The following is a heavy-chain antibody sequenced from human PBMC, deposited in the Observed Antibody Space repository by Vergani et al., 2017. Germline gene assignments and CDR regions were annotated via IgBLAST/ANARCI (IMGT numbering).Heavy chain of an antibody. CDR3: ARDGYDFWSGYYDAYYYYYMDV. Sequence: QVQLVESGGGVVQPGMSLSLSCAASGFTFSSYGMHWVRQAPGQGLEWVAVIWYDGSNKYYADPVKGRFTISRDNSKNTLYLQMNSLRAEDTAVYYCARDGYDFWSGYYDAYYYYYMDVWGKGTTVTVSS. V-gene: IGHV3-33*01. J-gene: IGHJ6*03. D-gene: IGHD3-3*01. CDR2: IWYDGSNK. CDR1: GFTFSSYG.